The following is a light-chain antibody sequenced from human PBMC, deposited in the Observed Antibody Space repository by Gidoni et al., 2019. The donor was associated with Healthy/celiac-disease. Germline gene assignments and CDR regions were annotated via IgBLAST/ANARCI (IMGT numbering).Light chain of an antibody. V-gene: IGLV2-14*01. CDR2: DVS. J-gene: IGLJ2*01. Sequence: QSALTQPAPVSGSPGQSITISCTGTSSDVGGYNYVSWYQQHPGKAPKLMIYDVSKRPSGVSNRFSGSKSGNTASLTISGLQAEDEADYYCSSYTSSSTLEVVFGGGTKLTVL. CDR1: SSDVGGYNY. CDR3: SSYTSSSTLEVV.